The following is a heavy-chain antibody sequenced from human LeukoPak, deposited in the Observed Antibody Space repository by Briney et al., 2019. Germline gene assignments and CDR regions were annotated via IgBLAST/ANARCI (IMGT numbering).Heavy chain of an antibody. CDR1: GGSISSYY. J-gene: IGHJ3*02. CDR3: ARAPYYYDSSGYGAFDI. D-gene: IGHD3-22*01. V-gene: IGHV4-59*01. Sequence: PSETLSLTCTVSGGSISSYYWSWIRQPPGKGLEWIGYIYYSGSTNYNPSLKSRVTISVDTAKNQFSLKLSSVPAADTAVYYCARAPYYYDSSGYGAFDIWGQGTMVTVSS. CDR2: IYYSGST.